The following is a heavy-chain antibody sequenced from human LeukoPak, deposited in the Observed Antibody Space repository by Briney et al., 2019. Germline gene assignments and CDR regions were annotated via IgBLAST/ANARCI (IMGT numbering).Heavy chain of an antibody. J-gene: IGHJ5*02. CDR3: ARHAYYYYYFDP. CDR1: GDSISNSGYS. Sequence: SETLSLTCTVSGDSISNSGYSWGWIRQPAGKGLEWIGSIYYTGSTYYNSSLKSRVTMSVDTSKNQFSLRLTSVTAADAAVYYCARHAYYYYYFDPWGQGTLVTVSS. V-gene: IGHV4-39*01. CDR2: IYYTGST. D-gene: IGHD3-10*01.